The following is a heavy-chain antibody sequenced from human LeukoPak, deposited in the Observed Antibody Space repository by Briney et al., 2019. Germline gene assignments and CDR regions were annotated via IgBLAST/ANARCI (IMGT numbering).Heavy chain of an antibody. V-gene: IGHV4-59*01. Sequence: SETLSLTCTVAGGSISSYYWSWIRQPPGKGLEWIGYIYYSGTPNYNPSLKSRVTISLDTSKNQFSLKLSSVTAADTAVYYCARSSAYSPFDYWGRGTLVTVSS. D-gene: IGHD2-15*01. CDR1: GGSISSYY. J-gene: IGHJ4*02. CDR2: IYYSGTP. CDR3: ARSSAYSPFDY.